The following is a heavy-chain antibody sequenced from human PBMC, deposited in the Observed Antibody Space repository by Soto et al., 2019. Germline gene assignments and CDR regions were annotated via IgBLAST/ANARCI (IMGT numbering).Heavy chain of an antibody. J-gene: IGHJ4*02. CDR3: AKCRGSGGSFYYFDY. D-gene: IGHD2-15*01. V-gene: IGHV1-69*02. Sequence: SVKVSCTASGGTFSSYTISWVRQAPGQGVEWMGRIIPILGIANYAQKFQGSVTITADKSTSTAYMGLSSLRSEDTSLYYCAKCRGSGGSFYYFDYWGQGTLVTVSS. CDR1: GGTFSSYT. CDR2: IIPILGIA.